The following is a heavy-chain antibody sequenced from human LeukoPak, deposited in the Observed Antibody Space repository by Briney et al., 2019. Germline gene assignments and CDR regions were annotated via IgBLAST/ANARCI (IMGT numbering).Heavy chain of an antibody. CDR1: GGSISSYY. CDR2: IYTSGST. Sequence: SETLSLTCTVSGGSISSYYWSWIRQPAGKGLEWIVRIYTSGSTNYNPSLKSRVTMSVDTSKNQFSLKLSSVTAADTAVYYCARLPAAIDYYYYYGMDVWGQGTTVTVSS. CDR3: ARLPAAIDYYYYYGMDV. J-gene: IGHJ6*02. V-gene: IGHV4-4*07. D-gene: IGHD2-2*01.